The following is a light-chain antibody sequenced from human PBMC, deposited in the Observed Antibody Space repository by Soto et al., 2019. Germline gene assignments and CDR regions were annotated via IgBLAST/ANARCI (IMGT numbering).Light chain of an antibody. Sequence: EIVMTQSPGTLSVSPGERATLSCRASQNIRSNLAWYQQTPGQAPRLLIYETSIRAPGIPARFSGSGSGTEFTLTISSLQSEDFAVYHCQQYDNWPPFTFGPGTKVDIK. V-gene: IGKV3-15*01. CDR1: QNIRSN. J-gene: IGKJ3*01. CDR2: ETS. CDR3: QQYDNWPPFT.